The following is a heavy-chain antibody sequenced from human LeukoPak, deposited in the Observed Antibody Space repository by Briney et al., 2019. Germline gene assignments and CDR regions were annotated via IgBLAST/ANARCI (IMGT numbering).Heavy chain of an antibody. Sequence: SETLSLTCAVYGGSFSGYYWSWICQPPGKGLEWIGEINHSGSTNYNPSLKSRVTISVDTSKNQFSLKLSSVTAADTAVYYCARHRRSGWFLPNWFDPWGQGTLVTVSS. D-gene: IGHD6-19*01. CDR1: GGSFSGYY. CDR2: INHSGST. V-gene: IGHV4-34*01. J-gene: IGHJ5*02. CDR3: ARHRRSGWFLPNWFDP.